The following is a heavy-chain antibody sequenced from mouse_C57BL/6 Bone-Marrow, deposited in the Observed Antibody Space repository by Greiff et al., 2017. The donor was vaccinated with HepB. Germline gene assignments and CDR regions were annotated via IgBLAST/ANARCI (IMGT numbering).Heavy chain of an antibody. CDR1: GFNIKDDY. J-gene: IGHJ3*01. Sequence: EVQLVESGAELVRPGASVKLSCTASGFNIKDDYMHWVKQRPEQGLEWIGWIDPENGDTEYASKFQGKATITADTSSNTAYLQLSSLTSEDTAVYYCHTGEGAYWGQGTLVTVSA. V-gene: IGHV14-4*01. CDR2: IDPENGDT. CDR3: HTGEGAY.